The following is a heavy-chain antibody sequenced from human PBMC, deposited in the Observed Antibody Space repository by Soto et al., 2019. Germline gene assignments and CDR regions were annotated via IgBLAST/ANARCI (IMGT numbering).Heavy chain of an antibody. Sequence: EVQLLESGGGLVQPGGSLRLSCAASGFTFSSYAMSWVRQAPGKGLEWVSAISGSGVSTYYADSVKGRFTISRDNSKNTLYLKMNSLRAADTAVYYCAKEGEHSSGWANFDYWGQGTLVTVSS. CDR3: AKEGEHSSGWANFDY. J-gene: IGHJ4*02. CDR1: GFTFSSYA. CDR2: ISGSGVST. D-gene: IGHD6-19*01. V-gene: IGHV3-23*01.